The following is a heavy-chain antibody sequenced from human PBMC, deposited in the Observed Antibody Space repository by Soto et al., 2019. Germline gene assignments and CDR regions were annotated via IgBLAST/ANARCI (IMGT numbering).Heavy chain of an antibody. J-gene: IGHJ5*02. CDR3: ARVRFLEWLSEVNAFDP. V-gene: IGHV1-2*02. CDR2: INPNSGGT. CDR1: GYTFTGYY. D-gene: IGHD3-3*01. Sequence: ASVKVSCKASGYTFTGYYMHWVRQAPGQGLEWMGWINPNSGGTNYAQKFQGRVTMTRDTSISTAYMELSRLRSDDTAVYYCARVRFLEWLSEVNAFDPWGQGTQVTVS.